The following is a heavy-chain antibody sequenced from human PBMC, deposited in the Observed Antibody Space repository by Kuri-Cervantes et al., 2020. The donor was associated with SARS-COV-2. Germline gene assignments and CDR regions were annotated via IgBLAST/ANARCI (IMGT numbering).Heavy chain of an antibody. J-gene: IGHJ4*02. Sequence: GGSLRLSCAASGFTFSSYSMNWVRQATGKGLEWVSAIGTAGDPYYPGPVKGRFTISRENAKNSLYLQMNSLRAGDTAVYYCARAFQIQLWLPFDYWGQGTQVTVSS. CDR3: ARAFQIQLWLPFDY. CDR1: GFTFSSYS. CDR2: IGTAGDP. V-gene: IGHV3-13*05. D-gene: IGHD5-18*01.